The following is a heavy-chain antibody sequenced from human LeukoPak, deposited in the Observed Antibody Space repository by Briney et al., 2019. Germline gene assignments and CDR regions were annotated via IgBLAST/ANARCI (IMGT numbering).Heavy chain of an antibody. D-gene: IGHD2-2*02. Sequence: GSLRLSCAVYGGSFSGYYWSWIRQPPGKGLEWIGEINHSGSTNYNPSLKSRVTISADTFKNHFSLKLTSVTAADTAVYYCATAPILRGEGGEHYKYGMDVWGQGTTVIVSS. CDR2: INHSGST. J-gene: IGHJ6*02. CDR3: ATAPILRGEGGEHYKYGMDV. V-gene: IGHV4-34*01. CDR1: GGSFSGYY.